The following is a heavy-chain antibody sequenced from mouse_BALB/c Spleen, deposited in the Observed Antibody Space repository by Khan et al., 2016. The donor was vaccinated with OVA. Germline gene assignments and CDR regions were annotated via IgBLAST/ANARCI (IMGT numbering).Heavy chain of an antibody. CDR2: INPSNGYT. D-gene: IGHD2-14*01. V-gene: IGHV1-4*01. Sequence: VQLVESGAELARPGASVKMSCKASGYTFTSYTIHWIQLRPGQGLEWIGYINPSNGYTNYNQKFKDKATLTADKSSTTVYMQLSSLTSDDSAVYNCVRDGDYYRNDGWFAYWGQGTLVTVSA. J-gene: IGHJ3*01. CDR1: GYTFTSYT. CDR3: VRDGDYYRNDGWFAY.